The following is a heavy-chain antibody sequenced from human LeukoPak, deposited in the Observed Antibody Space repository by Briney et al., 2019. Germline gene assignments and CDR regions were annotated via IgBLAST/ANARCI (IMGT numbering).Heavy chain of an antibody. CDR2: MSGSGSIT. Sequence: GGSLRLSCAASGFTFSSYAMSWVRQAPGKGLECVSTMSGSGSITRFADSVKGRFIISRDNSKNTLYLQMNSLRAEDTAIYYCAKGPWDLPHAFDIWGLGTMVTVSS. CDR3: AKGPWDLPHAFDI. D-gene: IGHD1-26*01. V-gene: IGHV3-23*01. J-gene: IGHJ3*02. CDR1: GFTFSSYA.